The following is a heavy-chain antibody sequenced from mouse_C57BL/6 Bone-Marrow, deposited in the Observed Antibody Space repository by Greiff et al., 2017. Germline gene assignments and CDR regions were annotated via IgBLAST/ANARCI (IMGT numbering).Heavy chain of an antibody. D-gene: IGHD2-4*01. CDR1: GYTFTSYW. CDR2: IDLSDSYT. Sequence: VQLQQPGAELVRPGTSVKLSCKASGYTFTSYWMHWVKQRPGQGLEWIGVIDLSDSYTNYNQKFKGKATLTVDTSSSTAYMQLSSLTSEDSAVYYCASWVYYDYDGYAMDYWGQGTSVTVSS. CDR3: ASWVYYDYDGYAMDY. J-gene: IGHJ4*01. V-gene: IGHV1-59*01.